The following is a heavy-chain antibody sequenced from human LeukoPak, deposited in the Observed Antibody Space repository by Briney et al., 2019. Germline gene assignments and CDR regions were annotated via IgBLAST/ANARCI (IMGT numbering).Heavy chain of an antibody. CDR3: AKPHRPLYSSGECPTCAFDI. Sequence: ASVKVSCKASGYTFTSYDINWVRQATGQGLEWMGWMNPNSGNTGYAQKFQGRVTITRNTSISTAYMELSSLRSEDTAVYYCAKPHRPLYSSGECPTCAFDIWGQGTMVTVSS. CDR2: MNPNSGNT. CDR1: GYTFTSYD. D-gene: IGHD6-19*01. J-gene: IGHJ3*02. V-gene: IGHV1-8*03.